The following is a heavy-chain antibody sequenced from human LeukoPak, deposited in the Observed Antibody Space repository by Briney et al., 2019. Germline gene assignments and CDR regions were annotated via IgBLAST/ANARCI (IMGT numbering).Heavy chain of an antibody. Sequence: GGSLRLSCAASGFTFSSSAMSWVRQAPGKGLEWVSAISNNGGYAYYADSVRGRFTISRDNSKNTLYLQMNSLRAEDTAVYYCAKDTMVSSYWGQGTLVTVSS. CDR2: ISNNGGYA. CDR3: AKDTMVSSY. J-gene: IGHJ4*02. CDR1: GFTFSSSA. D-gene: IGHD3-10*01. V-gene: IGHV3-23*01.